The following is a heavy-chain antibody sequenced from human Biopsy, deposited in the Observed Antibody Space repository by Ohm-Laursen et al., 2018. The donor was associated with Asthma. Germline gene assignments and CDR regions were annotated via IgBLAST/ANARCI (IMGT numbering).Heavy chain of an antibody. D-gene: IGHD6-6*01. J-gene: IGHJ2*01. Sequence: SDTLSLTCIVSGDAMSTSGSYWGWIRQFPGKGLEWIGSIYYSGRTYYNPSLESRVTISADTSKNHFSLKVTSVTAADTAVYYCAGAVSSSSYWYFDLWGRGDLVTVSS. V-gene: IGHV4-39*02. CDR2: IYYSGRT. CDR3: AGAVSSSSYWYFDL. CDR1: GDAMSTSGSY.